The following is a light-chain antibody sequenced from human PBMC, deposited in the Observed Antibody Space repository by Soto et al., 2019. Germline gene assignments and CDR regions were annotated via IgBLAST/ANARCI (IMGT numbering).Light chain of an antibody. CDR1: SSDVGGYNY. J-gene: IGLJ3*02. CDR2: EVN. V-gene: IGLV2-14*01. Sequence: QSALTQPASVSGSPGQSITISCTGTSSDVGGYNYVSWYQHHPGKAPKLIIYEVNNRPSGVSNRFSGSKFGNTASLSISGLQPEDEADYYCSSYTISSTLFGGGTKLTVL. CDR3: SSYTISSTL.